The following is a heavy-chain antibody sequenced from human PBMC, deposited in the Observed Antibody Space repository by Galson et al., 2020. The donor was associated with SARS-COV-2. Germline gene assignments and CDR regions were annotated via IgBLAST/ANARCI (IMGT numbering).Heavy chain of an antibody. V-gene: IGHV4-34*01. CDR1: GGSFSGYY. CDR2: INHSGST. CDR3: ARGGHSSSCYRITGTNYYYYGMYV. J-gene: IGHJ6*02. Sequence: SETLSLTCAAYGGSFSGYYWRWIRQPPGKGLEWIGEINHSGSTNYNPSLKSRVTISVDTSKNQFSLKLSSVTAADTAVYYCARGGHSSSCYRITGTNYYYYGMYVWGQGATVTVSS. D-gene: IGHD6-13*01.